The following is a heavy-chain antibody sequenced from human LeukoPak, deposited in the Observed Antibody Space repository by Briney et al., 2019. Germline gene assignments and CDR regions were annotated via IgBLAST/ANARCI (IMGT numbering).Heavy chain of an antibody. Sequence: GGSLRLSCAASGFTFRNYWMGWVRQAPGKGLERVANTKPDGSAEYYADSVRGRFTTSRDNANNFLYLQMNRLRAEDTAVYYCARDGGLNTSFDYWGQGTLVTVSS. CDR2: TKPDGSAE. CDR3: ARDGGLNTSFDY. J-gene: IGHJ4*02. D-gene: IGHD2-15*01. V-gene: IGHV3-7*01. CDR1: GFTFRNYW.